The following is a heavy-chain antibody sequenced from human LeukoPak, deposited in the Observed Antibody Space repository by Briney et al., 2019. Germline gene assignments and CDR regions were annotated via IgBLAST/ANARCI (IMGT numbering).Heavy chain of an antibody. CDR1: GFTFSSYL. Sequence: GGALGLSCAAPGFTFSSYLVKWGRPAPGEGLEWVASINHNGNVNYYVDSVKGRFTISRDNAKNSLYLQMSNLRAEDTAVYFCARGGGLGVWGQGATVTVSS. J-gene: IGHJ6*02. CDR3: ARGGGLGV. CDR2: INHNGNVN. D-gene: IGHD3-16*01. V-gene: IGHV3-7*03.